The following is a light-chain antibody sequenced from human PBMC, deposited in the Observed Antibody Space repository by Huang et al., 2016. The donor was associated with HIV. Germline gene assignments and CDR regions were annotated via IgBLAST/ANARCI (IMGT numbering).Light chain of an antibody. J-gene: IGKJ4*01. CDR2: LGS. CDR1: QSLLHSNGYNY. CDR3: MQALQTPLT. V-gene: IGKV2-28*01. Sequence: DIVMTQSPLSLPVTPGEPASISCRSSQSLLHSNGYNYLDWYLQTPGQSPQFLIYLGSNRTSGVPDRFSGSGSGTDFTLKISRVEAEDVGVYYCMQALQTPLTFGGGTKVEIK.